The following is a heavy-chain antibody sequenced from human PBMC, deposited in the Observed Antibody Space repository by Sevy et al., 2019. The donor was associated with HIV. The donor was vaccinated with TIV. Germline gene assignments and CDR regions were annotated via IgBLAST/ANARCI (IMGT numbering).Heavy chain of an antibody. CDR2: IYYSGRT. D-gene: IGHD6-6*01. CDR3: ARQFQEYYYGVHV. CDR1: GDSISGYY. V-gene: IGHV4-59*01. J-gene: IGHJ6*02. Sequence: SETLSLTCTVSGDSISGYYWSWIRQPPGKGLEWIGYIYYSGRTNYNPSLKSRVTISEDRSKNQPSLKLTSVTAADTAVYYCARQFQEYYYGVHVWGQGTMVTVSS.